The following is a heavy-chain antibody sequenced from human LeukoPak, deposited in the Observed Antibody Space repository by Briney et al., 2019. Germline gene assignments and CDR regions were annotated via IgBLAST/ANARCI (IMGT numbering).Heavy chain of an antibody. CDR2: INSDGSST. J-gene: IGHJ4*02. CDR3: AREGSSWANFDY. Sequence: PGGSLRLSCAASGFTFSSYWMHWVRQAPGKGLVWVSRINSDGSSTSYADSVKGRFTISRDNAKNTLYLQMNSLRAEDTAVYYCAREGSSWANFDYWGQGTLVTVSS. D-gene: IGHD6-13*01. V-gene: IGHV3-74*01. CDR1: GFTFSSYW.